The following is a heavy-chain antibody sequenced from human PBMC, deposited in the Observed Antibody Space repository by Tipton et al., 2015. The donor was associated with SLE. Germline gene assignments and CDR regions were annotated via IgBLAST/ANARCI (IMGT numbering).Heavy chain of an antibody. CDR1: GGSISTYY. J-gene: IGHJ4*02. CDR2: VDYIGST. V-gene: IGHV4-59*01. Sequence: TLSLTCTVSGGSISTYYWNWIRQSPGKGLEWIGYVDYIGSTNYNPSLKSRLTILVHRYKNQFSLKLSPVTAADTAVYFCARTPGSGWQYYFDYWGQGTLVTVSS. D-gene: IGHD6-19*01. CDR3: ARTPGSGWQYYFDY.